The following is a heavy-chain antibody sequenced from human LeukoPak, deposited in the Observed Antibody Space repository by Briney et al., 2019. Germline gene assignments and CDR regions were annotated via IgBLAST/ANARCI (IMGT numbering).Heavy chain of an antibody. CDR1: GHTLSELS. V-gene: IGHV1-24*01. J-gene: IGHJ4*02. CDR3: TMKLRFLEWLPPGDY. CDR2: FVPEHGET. Sequence: GAPVKVSCKVSGHTLSELSMDWVRQAPGKGLEWVGNFVPEHGETRYAQKFQGRVTMTKDTSTETVYMELSSLKSDGTAIYYCTMKLRFLEWLPPGDYWGQGSLVTVSS. D-gene: IGHD3-3*01.